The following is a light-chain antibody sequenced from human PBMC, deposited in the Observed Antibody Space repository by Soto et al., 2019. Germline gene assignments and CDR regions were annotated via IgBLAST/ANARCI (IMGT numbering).Light chain of an antibody. CDR2: ANN. CDR3: QSYDISLTGFWI. CDR1: SSNFGAGFD. J-gene: IGLJ2*01. Sequence: QPVLTQPPSVSGAPGQRVTISCTGSSSNFGAGFDVHWYQQLPGTVPKLLIYANNRRPSGVPDRFSASKSGTSASLAITGLQAEDEAHYYCQSYDISLTGFWIFGGGTQLTVL. V-gene: IGLV1-40*01.